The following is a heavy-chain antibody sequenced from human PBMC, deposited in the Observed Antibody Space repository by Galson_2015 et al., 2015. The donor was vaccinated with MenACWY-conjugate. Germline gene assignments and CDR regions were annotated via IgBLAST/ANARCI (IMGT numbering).Heavy chain of an antibody. V-gene: IGHV3-30*18. CDR2: ISYDGSNK. CDR3: AKDLPRGSNYVWVSYRPEY. J-gene: IGHJ4*02. Sequence: SLRLSCAVSGFSFSNYGMHWVRQAPGKGLEWVAVISYDGSNKYYADSVKGRFTISRDNSKNTLYLQMNSLRVEDTAVYYCAKDLPRGSNYVWVSYRPEYWGQGTLVTVSS. D-gene: IGHD3-16*02. CDR1: GFSFSNYG.